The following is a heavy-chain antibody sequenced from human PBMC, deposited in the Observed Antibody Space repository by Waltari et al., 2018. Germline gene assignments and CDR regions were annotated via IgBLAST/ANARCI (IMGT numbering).Heavy chain of an antibody. Sequence: QVQLVQSGAEVKKPGASVKVSCKASGYTFSSYYMHWVRQAPGQGLEWSGIINPSGGSTSYAQKFQGRVTMTRDTSTSTVYMELSSLSSEDTAVYYCARDLVLGFGVYWGQGTLVTVSS. CDR3: ARDLVLGFGVY. V-gene: IGHV1-46*01. CDR2: INPSGGST. CDR1: GYTFSSYY. D-gene: IGHD3-10*01. J-gene: IGHJ4*02.